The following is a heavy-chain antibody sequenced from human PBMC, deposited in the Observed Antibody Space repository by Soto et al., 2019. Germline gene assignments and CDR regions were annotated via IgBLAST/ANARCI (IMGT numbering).Heavy chain of an antibody. CDR1: GGTFSSYA. Sequence: SVEVSCKASGGTFSSYAISWVRQAPGQGLEWMGGIIPIFGTANYAQKFQGRVTITADESTSTAYMELRSLRSDDTAVYYCARVPIVVVPAASSRGRYYFDYWGQGTLVTVSS. J-gene: IGHJ4*02. CDR3: ARVPIVVVPAASSRGRYYFDY. V-gene: IGHV1-69*13. CDR2: IIPIFGTA. D-gene: IGHD2-2*01.